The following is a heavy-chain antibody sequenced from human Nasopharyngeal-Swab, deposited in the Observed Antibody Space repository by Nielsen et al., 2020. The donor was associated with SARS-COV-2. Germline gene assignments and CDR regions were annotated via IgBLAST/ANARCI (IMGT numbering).Heavy chain of an antibody. CDR3: AKDLDLTMIVQEDY. J-gene: IGHJ4*02. CDR1: GFTFSSYA. D-gene: IGHD3-22*01. V-gene: IGHV3-23*01. CDR2: ISGSGGST. Sequence: GESLKISCAAFGFTFSSYAMSWVRQAPGKGLEWVSAISGSGGSTYYADSVKGRFTISRDNSKNTLYLQMNSLRAEDTAVYYCAKDLDLTMIVQEDYWGQGTLVTVSS.